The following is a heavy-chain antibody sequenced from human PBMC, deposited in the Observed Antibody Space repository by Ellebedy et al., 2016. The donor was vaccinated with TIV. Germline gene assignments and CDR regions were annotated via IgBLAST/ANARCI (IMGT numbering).Heavy chain of an antibody. CDR2: LIWNGDSM. V-gene: IGHV3-9*01. CDR1: GFTVDDYA. Sequence: SLKISXAASGFTVDDYAIHCVRQAPGTGLEWVSSLIWNGDSMEYADSVKGRFTISRDNAKNTLYLQMNSLRAEDTAVYYCVRDLSAAVDYWGQGILVTVSS. J-gene: IGHJ4*02. CDR3: VRDLSAAVDY. D-gene: IGHD6-13*01.